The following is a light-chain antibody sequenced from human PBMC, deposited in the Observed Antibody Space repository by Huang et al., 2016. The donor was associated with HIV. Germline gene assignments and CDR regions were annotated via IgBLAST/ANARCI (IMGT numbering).Light chain of an antibody. J-gene: IGKJ1*01. V-gene: IGKV3-15*01. CDR2: GAS. Sequence: EIVMTQSPATLSVSPGEGATLSCRASQRISTNLAWYQQKPGQAPRLLVYGASTRATGIPARFSGSGSGTDFTLTIGRLQSEDFASYFCQQYNNWPSTWTFGQGTKVEI. CDR3: QQYNNWPSTWT. CDR1: QRISTN.